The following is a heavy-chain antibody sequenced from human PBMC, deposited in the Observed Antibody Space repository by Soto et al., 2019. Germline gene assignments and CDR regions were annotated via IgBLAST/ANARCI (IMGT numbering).Heavy chain of an antibody. J-gene: IGHJ4*02. CDR1: GFTFTNYA. CDR3: AKATRGQCIGAHCYAFDF. Sequence: EVQLLESGGGLVQPGGSLRLSCAASGFTFTNYAMNWVRHSPGKGLEWVTSVIGTGIDTYHAASVKGRFTISRDNSRNTMDLEMNRLRAEDTAMYHCAKATRGQCIGAHCYAFDFWGQEILVTVS. D-gene: IGHD2-15*01. CDR2: VIGTGIDT. V-gene: IGHV3-23*01.